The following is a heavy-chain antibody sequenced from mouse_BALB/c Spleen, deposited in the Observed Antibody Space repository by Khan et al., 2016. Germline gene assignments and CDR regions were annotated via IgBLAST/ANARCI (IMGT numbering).Heavy chain of an antibody. CDR3: AVYGSYLYYVDY. D-gene: IGHD1-1*02. J-gene: IGHJ2*01. V-gene: IGHV3-2*02. Sequence: EVQLQESGPGLVKPSQSLSLTCTVTGYSITSDYAWNWIRQFPGNKLEWMGYISYSGSTSYNPSLKSRISITRDTSKNQFFLQLNSVTTEDTATYYCAVYGSYLYYVDYWGQGTTRTVSS. CDR2: ISYSGST. CDR1: GYSITSDYA.